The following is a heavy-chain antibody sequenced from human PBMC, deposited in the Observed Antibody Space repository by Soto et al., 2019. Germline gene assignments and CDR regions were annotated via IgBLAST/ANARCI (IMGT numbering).Heavy chain of an antibody. V-gene: IGHV4-30-4*01. CDR2: IYYSGST. Sequence: ASETLSLTCTVSGGSISSGDYYWSWIRQPPGKGLEWIGYIYYSGSTYYNPSLKSRVTISVDTSKNQFSLKLSSVTAADTAVYYCARDYGDSDNWFDPWGQGTXVTVSS. D-gene: IGHD4-17*01. CDR3: ARDYGDSDNWFDP. J-gene: IGHJ5*02. CDR1: GGSISSGDYY.